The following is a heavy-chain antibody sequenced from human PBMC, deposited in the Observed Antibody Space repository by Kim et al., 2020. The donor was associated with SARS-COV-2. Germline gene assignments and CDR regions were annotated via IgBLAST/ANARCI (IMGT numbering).Heavy chain of an antibody. D-gene: IGHD3-22*01. Sequence: SETLSLTCTVSGGSISSYYWSWIRQPPGKGLEWIGYIYYSGSTNYNPSLKSRVTISVDTSKNQFSLKLSSVTAADTAVYYCARGRVGYYDSSGYYARAFDIWGQGTMVTVSS. CDR3: ARGRVGYYDSSGYYARAFDI. CDR2: IYYSGST. V-gene: IGHV4-59*13. J-gene: IGHJ3*02. CDR1: GGSISSYY.